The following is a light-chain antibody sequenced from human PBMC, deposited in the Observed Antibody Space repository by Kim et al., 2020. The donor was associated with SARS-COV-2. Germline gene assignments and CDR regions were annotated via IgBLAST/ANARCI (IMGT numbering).Light chain of an antibody. Sequence: VPPGQTASITCSGDKLGDKYACWYQQKPGQSPVLVIYQDSKRPSGIPERFSGSNSGNTATLTISGTQAMDEADYYCQAWDSSTWGFGGGTQLTVL. CDR1: KLGDKY. J-gene: IGLJ2*01. CDR2: QDS. V-gene: IGLV3-1*01. CDR3: QAWDSSTWG.